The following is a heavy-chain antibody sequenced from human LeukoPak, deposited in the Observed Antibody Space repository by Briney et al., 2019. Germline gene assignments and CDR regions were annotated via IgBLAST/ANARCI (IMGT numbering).Heavy chain of an antibody. Sequence: SETLSLICTVSGGSISSYYWSWIRQPPGKGLEWIGYIYYSGSTNYNPSLKSRVTISVDTSKNQFSLKLSSVTAADTAVYYCARQSKYSSGWSEYFQHWGQGTLVTVSS. J-gene: IGHJ1*01. CDR2: IYYSGST. CDR3: ARQSKYSSGWSEYFQH. CDR1: GGSISSYY. V-gene: IGHV4-59*01. D-gene: IGHD6-19*01.